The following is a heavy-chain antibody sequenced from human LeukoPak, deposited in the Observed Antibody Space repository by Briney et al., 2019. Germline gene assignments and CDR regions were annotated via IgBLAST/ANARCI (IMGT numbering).Heavy chain of an antibody. V-gene: IGHV4-39*01. CDR3: AGPFPTDCSSTSCSIDY. J-gene: IGHJ4*02. D-gene: IGHD2-2*01. CDR2: IYYSGST. CDR1: VGSISSSSYY. Sequence: SETLCLTCTVSVGSISSSSYYWGWIRQPPGKGLGWIGSIYYSGSTSYNPSLKSRVTISVDTSKNQFSLKLSSVTAADTAVYYCAGPFPTDCSSTSCSIDYWGPGTLVTVSS.